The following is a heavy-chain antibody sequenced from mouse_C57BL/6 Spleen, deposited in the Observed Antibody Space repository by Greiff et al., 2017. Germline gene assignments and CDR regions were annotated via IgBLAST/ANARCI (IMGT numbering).Heavy chain of an antibody. CDR2: IDPEDGDT. D-gene: IGHD5-1*01. CDR3: TTGEYPRYFDV. J-gene: IGHJ1*03. CDR1: GFNIKDYY. V-gene: IGHV14-1*01. Sequence: VQLQQSGAELVRPGASVKLSCTASGFNIKDYYMHWVKQRPEQGLEWIGRIDPEDGDTEYAPKFQGKATMTADTSSNPAYLQLSSLTSEDTAVYYCTTGEYPRYFDVWGTGTTVTVSS.